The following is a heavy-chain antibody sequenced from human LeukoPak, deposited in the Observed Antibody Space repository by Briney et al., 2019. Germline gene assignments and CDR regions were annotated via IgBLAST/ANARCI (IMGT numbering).Heavy chain of an antibody. D-gene: IGHD2-15*01. Sequence: PSETLSLTCTVSGGSISGYYWSWIRQPPGQGLEWIGFIYYRGTFKYNPSLMSRVTMSVDTSKNQVSLKLSSVTAAATAVYYCARHYCSGGNCYYFDHWGQGTLVTVSS. CDR1: GGSISGYY. CDR2: IYYRGTF. V-gene: IGHV4-59*08. J-gene: IGHJ4*02. CDR3: ARHYCSGGNCYYFDH.